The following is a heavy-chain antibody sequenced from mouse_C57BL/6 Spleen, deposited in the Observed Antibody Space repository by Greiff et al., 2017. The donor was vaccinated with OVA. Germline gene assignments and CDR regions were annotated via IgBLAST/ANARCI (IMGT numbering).Heavy chain of an antibody. CDR2: INPSSGYT. CDR3: AKDWVDY. CDR1: GYTFTSYT. Sequence: QVQLKQSGAELARPGASVKMSCKASGYTFTSYTMHWVKQRPGQGLEWIGYINPSSGYTKYNQKFKDKATLTADKSSSTAYMQLSSLASEDSAVYYCAKDWVDYWGQGTTLTVSS. J-gene: IGHJ2*01. D-gene: IGHD4-1*01. V-gene: IGHV1-4*01.